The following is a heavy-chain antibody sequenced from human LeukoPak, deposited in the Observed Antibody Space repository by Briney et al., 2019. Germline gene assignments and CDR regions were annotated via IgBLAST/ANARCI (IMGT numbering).Heavy chain of an antibody. CDR2: IIPIFGTA. Sequence: SVKVSCKASGGTFSSYAISWVRQAPGQGLEWMGGIIPIFGTANYAQEFQGRVTITADESTSTAYMELSSLRSEDTAVYYCARDRYSSSNWFDPWGQGTLVTVSS. CDR1: GGTFSSYA. V-gene: IGHV1-69*13. D-gene: IGHD6-13*01. J-gene: IGHJ5*02. CDR3: ARDRYSSSNWFDP.